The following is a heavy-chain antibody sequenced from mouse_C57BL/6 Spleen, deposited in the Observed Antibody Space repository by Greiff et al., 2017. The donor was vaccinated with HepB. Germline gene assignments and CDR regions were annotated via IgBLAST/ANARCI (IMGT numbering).Heavy chain of an antibody. CDR1: GFNIKDYY. Sequence: EVQLQQSGAELVKPGASVKLSCTASGFNIKDYYMHWVKQKTEQGLEWIGRIYPEDGKTKYAPKFQSKATITADTSTNTAYLQLSSLTSEDTAVYYCASITTVVATRFDYWGQGTTLTVSS. V-gene: IGHV14-2*01. CDR3: ASITTVVATRFDY. J-gene: IGHJ2*01. D-gene: IGHD1-1*01. CDR2: IYPEDGKT.